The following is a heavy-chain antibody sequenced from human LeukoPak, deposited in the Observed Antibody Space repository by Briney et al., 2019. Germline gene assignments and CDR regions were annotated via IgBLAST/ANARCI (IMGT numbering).Heavy chain of an antibody. D-gene: IGHD3-10*01. CDR3: ARSLLFRVGELSTAIDY. Sequence: PGRSLRLSCAASGFTFSSYAMHWVPQAPGKGLEGVAVISYDGSNKYYADSVKGRFTISRDNSKNPLYLQMNSLRAEDTAVYYCARSLLFRVGELSTAIDYWGQGTLVTVSS. CDR2: ISYDGSNK. V-gene: IGHV3-30*04. J-gene: IGHJ4*02. CDR1: GFTFSSYA.